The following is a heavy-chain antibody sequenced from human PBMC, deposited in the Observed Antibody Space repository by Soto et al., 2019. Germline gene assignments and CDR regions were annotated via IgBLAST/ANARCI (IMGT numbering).Heavy chain of an antibody. CDR3: ARRGGVLGIVAGVKHYTCCMDV. J-gene: IGHJ6*02. V-gene: IGHV5-10-1*01. D-gene: IGHD3-10*01. CDR1: GYSFTSYW. CDR2: IDPSDSYT. Sequence: PGESLKISCKGSGYSFTSYWISWVRQMPGKGLEWMGRIDPSDSYTNYSPSFQGHVTISADKSIITAYLQWSSLKASDTAMYYCARRGGVLGIVAGVKHYTCCMDVWCQGTTVTVSS.